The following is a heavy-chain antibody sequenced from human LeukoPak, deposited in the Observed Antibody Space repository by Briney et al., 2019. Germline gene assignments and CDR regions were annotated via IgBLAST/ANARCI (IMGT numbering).Heavy chain of an antibody. Sequence: ASVKVSCKASGYTFTSYYMHRVRQAPGQGLEWMGIINPSGGSTSYAQKFQGRVTMTRDTSTSTVYMELSSLRSEDTAVYYCARDLHPTTTHTINWFDPWGQGTLVTVSS. J-gene: IGHJ5*02. V-gene: IGHV1-46*01. CDR2: INPSGGST. CDR1: GYTFTSYY. CDR3: ARDLHPTTTHTINWFDP. D-gene: IGHD3-10*01.